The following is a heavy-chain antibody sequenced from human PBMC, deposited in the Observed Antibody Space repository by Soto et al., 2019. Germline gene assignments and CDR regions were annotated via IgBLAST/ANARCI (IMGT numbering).Heavy chain of an antibody. CDR3: ARILVSVVREVSYYPWFDP. J-gene: IGHJ5*02. D-gene: IGHD3-10*01. Sequence: QVTLKESGPVLVKPTETLTLTCTVSGFSLSNARMGVSWIRQPPGKALEWLEHIFSNDEKSYSTSLKSRLTISNDTSKGQVVLTMTNMDPVDTATYYCARILVSVVREVSYYPWFDPWGQGTLVTVSS. CDR1: GFSLSNARMG. V-gene: IGHV2-26*01. CDR2: IFSNDEK.